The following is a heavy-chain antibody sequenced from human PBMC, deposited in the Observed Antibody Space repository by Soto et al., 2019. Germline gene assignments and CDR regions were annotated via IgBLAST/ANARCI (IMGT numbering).Heavy chain of an antibody. CDR2: IYPGDSDT. CDR3: ARPKWEIQDGMDV. J-gene: IGHJ6*02. CDR1: GYSFTSYW. D-gene: IGHD1-26*01. Sequence: PGESLKISCKGSGYSFTSYWIGWVRQMPGKGLEWMGIIYPGDSDTRYSPSFQGQVTISADKSISTAYLQWSSLKASDTAMYYCARPKWEIQDGMDVWGQGTLVTVSS. V-gene: IGHV5-51*01.